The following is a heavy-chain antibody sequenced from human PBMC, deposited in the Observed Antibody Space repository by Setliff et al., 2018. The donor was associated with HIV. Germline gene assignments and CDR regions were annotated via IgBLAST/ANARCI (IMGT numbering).Heavy chain of an antibody. D-gene: IGHD1-26*01. J-gene: IGHJ4*02. V-gene: IGHV1-46*01. Sequence: ASVQVSCKASGYTFTSYYMHWVRQAPGQGLEWMGIIYPSDGRTTYAQEFQGRVTMTRDTSTSTVYMELSSLRSEDTAVYYCAREPSGSGNYFYFDYWGQGTLVTVSS. CDR3: AREPSGSGNYFYFDY. CDR1: GYTFTSYY. CDR2: IYPSDGRT.